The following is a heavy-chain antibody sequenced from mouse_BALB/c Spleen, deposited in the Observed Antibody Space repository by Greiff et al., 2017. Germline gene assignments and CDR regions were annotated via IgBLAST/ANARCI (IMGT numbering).Heavy chain of an antibody. CDR3: ARSKAMDY. Sequence: LQQPGAELVQPGASVKMSCKASGYTFTSYNMHWVKQTPGQGLEWIGAIYPGNGDTSYTPKFKGKATLTADKSSSTAYMQHSSLTSEESAVYYCARSKAMDYWGQGTSVTVSS. J-gene: IGHJ4*01. CDR1: GYTFTSYN. CDR2: IYPGNGDT. V-gene: IGHV1-12*01.